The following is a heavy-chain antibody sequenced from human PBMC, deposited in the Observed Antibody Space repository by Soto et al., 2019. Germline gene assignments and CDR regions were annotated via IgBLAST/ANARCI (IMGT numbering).Heavy chain of an antibody. CDR2: ISGGGETI. Sequence: AGSLRLSCAASGFTFSSYSMNWVRQTPGKGLEWVSYISGGGETIYYADSVKGRFTISRDNAKNSLYLQMDSLRDEDTAVYYCVRDHRFCISIGCVKYYFDYWGLGTLVTVSS. J-gene: IGHJ4*02. D-gene: IGHD2-2*01. V-gene: IGHV3-48*02. CDR1: GFTFSSYS. CDR3: VRDHRFCISIGCVKYYFDY.